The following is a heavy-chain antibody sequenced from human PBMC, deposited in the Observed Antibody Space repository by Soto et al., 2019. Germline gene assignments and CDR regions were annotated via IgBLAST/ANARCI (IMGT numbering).Heavy chain of an antibody. CDR3: ARGATVTTMGAFDI. CDR2: IYYSGST. Sequence: QVQLQESGPGLVKPSETLSLTCTVSGGSVSSGSYYWSWIRQPPGKGLEWIGYIYYSGSTNYNPSLKRRVTISVDTSKNQFSLKLSSVTAADTAVYYCARGATVTTMGAFDIWGQGTMVTVSS. D-gene: IGHD4-17*01. V-gene: IGHV4-61*01. CDR1: GGSVSSGSYY. J-gene: IGHJ3*02.